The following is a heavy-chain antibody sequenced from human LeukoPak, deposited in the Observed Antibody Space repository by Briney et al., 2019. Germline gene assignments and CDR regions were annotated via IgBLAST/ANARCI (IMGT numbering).Heavy chain of an antibody. Sequence: GGSLRLSCAAYGFTFSSYAMTWVRQAPGKGLEWVSVISGSGGSTYYADSVKGRFTISRDNSKNTLYLQMTSLRAEDAAVYYCAKPARTDAFDIWGQGTMVTVSS. D-gene: IGHD1-14*01. CDR2: ISGSGGST. J-gene: IGHJ3*02. CDR3: AKPARTDAFDI. CDR1: GFTFSSYA. V-gene: IGHV3-23*01.